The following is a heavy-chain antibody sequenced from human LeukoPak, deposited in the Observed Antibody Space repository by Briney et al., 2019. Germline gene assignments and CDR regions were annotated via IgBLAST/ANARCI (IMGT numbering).Heavy chain of an antibody. V-gene: IGHV4-59*01. CDR3: ARGRPPHDYGTLFDY. CDR2: IYYSGST. D-gene: IGHD4-17*01. J-gene: IGHJ4*02. Sequence: SETLSLTCTVSGGAITGYYWSWIRQPPGKGLEWIGYIYYSGSTNYNPSLKGRVTMSVDASKKQFSLKLSSVTAADTAVYYCARGRPPHDYGTLFDYWGQGTLVTVSS. CDR1: GGAITGYY.